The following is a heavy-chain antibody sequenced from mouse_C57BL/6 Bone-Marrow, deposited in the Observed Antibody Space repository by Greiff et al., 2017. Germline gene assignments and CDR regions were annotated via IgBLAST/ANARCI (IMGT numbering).Heavy chain of an antibody. CDR3: TTRGYYCAMDY. V-gene: IGHV14-4*01. CDR2: IDPENGDT. CDR1: GFNIKDDY. J-gene: IGHJ4*01. Sequence: VHVKQSGAELVRPGASVKLSCTASGFNIKDDYMHWVKQRPEQGLEWIGWIDPENGDTEYASKFQGKATITADTSSNTAYLQLSSLTSEDTAVYYCTTRGYYCAMDYWGQGTSVTVSS. D-gene: IGHD2-2*01.